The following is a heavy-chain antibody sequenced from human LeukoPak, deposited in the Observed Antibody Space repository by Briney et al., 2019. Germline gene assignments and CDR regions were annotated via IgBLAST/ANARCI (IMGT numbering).Heavy chain of an antibody. Sequence: GASVKVSCKASGGTFNSYAFRWVRQAPGQGLEWMGRIIPLLDITNYAQKFQGRVTISADKSTRTVYMELTSLTSDDTAVYYCARLRNYYGAGEEYSDFWGQGTLVTVSS. CDR3: ARLRNYYGAGEEYSDF. J-gene: IGHJ4*02. CDR1: GGTFNSYA. CDR2: IIPLLDIT. D-gene: IGHD3-10*01. V-gene: IGHV1-69*04.